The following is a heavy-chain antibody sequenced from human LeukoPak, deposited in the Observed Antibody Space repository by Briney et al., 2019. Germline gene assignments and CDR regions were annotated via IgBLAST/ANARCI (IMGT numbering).Heavy chain of an antibody. CDR1: GFTFSSYA. CDR2: ISYDGSNE. J-gene: IGHJ6*03. D-gene: IGHD3-3*01. V-gene: IGHV3-30*18. CDR3: AKDSEYYDFWSRYNHYSYHYMDV. Sequence: GRSLRLSCAASGFTFSSYAVHWVRQAPGKGLEWVAIISYDGSNEYYADSVKGRFTISRDNYENTLYLQMNSLRVEDSAIYYCAKDSEYYDFWSRYNHYSYHYMDVWGRGTTVTVSS.